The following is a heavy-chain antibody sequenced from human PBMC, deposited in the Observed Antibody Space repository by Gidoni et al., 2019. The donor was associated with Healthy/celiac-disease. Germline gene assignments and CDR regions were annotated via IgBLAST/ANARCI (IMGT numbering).Heavy chain of an antibody. V-gene: IGHV3-30-3*01. CDR3: ARDLLQGSSSLGWMDV. D-gene: IGHD6-13*01. J-gene: IGHJ6*02. CDR2: ISYDGSNK. Sequence: HWVRQAPGKGLEWVAVISYDGSNKYYADSVKGRFTISRDNSKNTLYLQMNSLRAEDTAVYYCARDLLQGSSSLGWMDVWGQGTTVTVSS.